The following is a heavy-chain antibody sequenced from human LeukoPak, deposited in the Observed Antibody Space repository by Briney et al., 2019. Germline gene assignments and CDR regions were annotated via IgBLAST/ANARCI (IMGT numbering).Heavy chain of an antibody. V-gene: IGHV1-3*03. CDR1: GYTFTSYA. J-gene: IGHJ4*02. D-gene: IGHD3-16*02. CDR2: INAGNGNT. CDR3: ARGRYDYVWGSYQQLVYYFDY. Sequence: ASVKVSCKASGYTFTSYAMHWVRQAPGQRLEWMGWINAGNGNTKYSQEFQGRVTITRDTSASTAYMELSSLRSEDMAVYYCARGRYDYVWGSYQQLVYYFDYWGQGTLVTVSS.